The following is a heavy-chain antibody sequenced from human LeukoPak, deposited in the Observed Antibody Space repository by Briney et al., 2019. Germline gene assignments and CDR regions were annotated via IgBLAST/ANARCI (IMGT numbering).Heavy chain of an antibody. J-gene: IGHJ6*03. V-gene: IGHV3-21*01. D-gene: IGHD6-6*01. CDR3: ARDGGYSSSSNYYYYYMDV. CDR2: ISSSSSYI. Sequence: GSLRLSCAASGFTFSSYSMNWVRQAPGKGLEWVSSISSSSSYIYYADSVKGRFTISRDNAKNSLYLQMNSLRAEDTAVYYCARDGGYSSSSNYYYYYMDVWGKGTTVTVSS. CDR1: GFTFSSYS.